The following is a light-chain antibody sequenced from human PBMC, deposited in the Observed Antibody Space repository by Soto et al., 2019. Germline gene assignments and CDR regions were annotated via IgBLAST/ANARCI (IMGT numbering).Light chain of an antibody. CDR3: FSFTTDWTHV. V-gene: IGLV2-14*01. CDR2: EVS. J-gene: IGLJ1*01. Sequence: QSALTQPASVSGSPGQSITISCTGSSSDIGAYNYVSWFQQYPGKAPKLLISEVSNRPSGVSNRFSGSKSGTAASLTISGLQTEDEADYFCFSFTTDWTHVFGTGTKVTVL. CDR1: SSDIGAYNY.